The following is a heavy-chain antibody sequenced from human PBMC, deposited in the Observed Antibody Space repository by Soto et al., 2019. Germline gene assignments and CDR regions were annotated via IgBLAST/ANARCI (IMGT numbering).Heavy chain of an antibody. D-gene: IGHD6-13*01. V-gene: IGHV4-31*03. CDR2: IYYSGST. CDR3: ARSGETGAAAGPPYSFDY. CDR1: GGSISSGGYY. J-gene: IGHJ4*02. Sequence: SETLSLTCTVSGGSISSGGYYWSWIRQHPGKGLEWIGYIYYSGSTYYNPSLKSRVTISVDTSKNQFSLKLSSVTAADTAVYYCARSGETGAAAGPPYSFDYWGQGTLVTVSS.